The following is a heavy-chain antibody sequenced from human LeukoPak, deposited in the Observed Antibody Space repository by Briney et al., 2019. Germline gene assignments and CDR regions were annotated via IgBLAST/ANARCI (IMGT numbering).Heavy chain of an antibody. CDR3: ARDPSLTGSDY. CDR1: GFTFSSYW. V-gene: IGHV3-74*01. Sequence: GGSLRLSCAASGFTFSSYWMHWVRQPPGKGLVWVARINTDGSSITYGDSVKGRFTIARDNAKNTLYLQMNSLRAEDTAVYYCARDPSLTGSDYWGQGTLVTVSS. CDR2: INTDGSSI. J-gene: IGHJ4*02. D-gene: IGHD7-27*01.